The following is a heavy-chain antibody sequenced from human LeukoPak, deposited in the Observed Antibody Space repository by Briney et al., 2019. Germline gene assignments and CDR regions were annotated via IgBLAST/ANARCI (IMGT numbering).Heavy chain of an antibody. CDR1: GFTFSSYG. J-gene: IGHJ3*02. D-gene: IGHD3-16*02. CDR3: ARVNRGDAFDI. Sequence: GGSLRLSCAASGFTFSSYGMHWVRRAPGKGLEWVAVIWYDGRNKFYADSLKGRFTISRDNSKNTLYLQMNSLRAEDTAVYYCARVNRGDAFDIWGQGTLVTVSS. V-gene: IGHV3-33*01. CDR2: IWYDGRNK.